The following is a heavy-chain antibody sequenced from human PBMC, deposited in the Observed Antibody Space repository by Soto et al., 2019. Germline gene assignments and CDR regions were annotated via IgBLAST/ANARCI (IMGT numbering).Heavy chain of an antibody. D-gene: IGHD6-19*01. Sequence: ASVKVSCKASGYTFTSYYMHWVRQAPGQGLEWMGIINPSGGSTSYAQKFQGRVTMTRDTSTSTVYMELSSLRSEDTAVYYCASVGIAVAGTGDPFDYWGQGTLVTVSS. CDR3: ASVGIAVAGTGDPFDY. CDR1: GYTFTSYY. CDR2: INPSGGST. J-gene: IGHJ4*02. V-gene: IGHV1-46*03.